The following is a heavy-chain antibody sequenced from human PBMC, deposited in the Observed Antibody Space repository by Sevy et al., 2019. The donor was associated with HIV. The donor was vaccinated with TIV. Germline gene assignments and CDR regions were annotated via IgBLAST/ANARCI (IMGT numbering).Heavy chain of an antibody. Sequence: GGSLRLSCAASGFTFSSYDMSWVRQAPGKGLEWVSDISPTGGTTHYAESVKGRFIISRDNSKKTLFVQMNSLRAEDTALYYCAKDLEQQLGPDYWGQGTQVTVSS. CDR3: AKDLEQQLGPDY. V-gene: IGHV3-23*01. CDR2: ISPTGGTT. CDR1: GFTFSSYD. D-gene: IGHD6-13*01. J-gene: IGHJ4*02.